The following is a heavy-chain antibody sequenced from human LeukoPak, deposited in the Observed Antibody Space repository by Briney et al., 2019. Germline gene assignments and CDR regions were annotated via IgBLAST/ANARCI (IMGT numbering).Heavy chain of an antibody. V-gene: IGHV3-7*03. CDR2: IKQDGSEK. CDR1: GFTFSSYW. D-gene: IGHD2-21*02. CDR3: ARAGLAYCGGDCRKLNWFDP. J-gene: IGHJ5*02. Sequence: RGSLRLSCAASGFTFSSYWMSWVRQAPGKGLEWVANIKQDGSEKYYVDSVKGRFTISRDNAKNSLYLQMNSLRAEDTAVYYCARAGLAYCGGDCRKLNWFDPWGQGTLVTVSS.